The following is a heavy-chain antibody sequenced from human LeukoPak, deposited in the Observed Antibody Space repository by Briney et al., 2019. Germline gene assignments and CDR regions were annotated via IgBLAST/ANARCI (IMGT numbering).Heavy chain of an antibody. CDR3: ARSSYYDTRGYYDY. Sequence: SETLSLTCTVSGGSISSSRHYWGWVRQPPGKGLECIGFIYYTESTYSNPYLKSRVALSIDRPKNQFSLKLSSVTAADTAVYYCARSSYYDTRGYYDYWGQGALVTVSS. V-gene: IGHV4-39*01. CDR2: IYYTEST. J-gene: IGHJ4*02. D-gene: IGHD3-22*01. CDR1: GGSISSSRHY.